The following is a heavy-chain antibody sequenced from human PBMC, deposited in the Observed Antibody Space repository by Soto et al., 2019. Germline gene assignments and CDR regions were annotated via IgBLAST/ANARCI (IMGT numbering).Heavy chain of an antibody. Sequence: ASVKVSCKASGYTFTSYGISWVRQAPGQGLEWMGWISAYNGNTNYAQKLQGRVTMTTDTSTSPAYMELRSLRSDDTAVYYCARDARTTRYRPRWNYSARDYWGQGTLVTVSS. CDR2: ISAYNGNT. CDR3: ARDARTTRYRPRWNYSARDY. J-gene: IGHJ4*02. V-gene: IGHV1-18*01. CDR1: GYTFTSYG. D-gene: IGHD1-7*01.